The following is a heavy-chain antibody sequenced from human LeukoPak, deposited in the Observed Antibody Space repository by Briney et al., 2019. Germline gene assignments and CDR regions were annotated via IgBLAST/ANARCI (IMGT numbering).Heavy chain of an antibody. CDR2: IYSGGST. V-gene: IGHV3-66*01. J-gene: IGHJ2*01. Sequence: GGSLRLSCAASGFTFSDYYMSWIRQAPGKGLEWVSVIYSGGSTYYADSVKGRFTISRDNSKNTLYPQMNSLRAEDTAVYYCARTRGDSSGYYYVWYFDLWGRGTLVTVSS. D-gene: IGHD3-22*01. CDR1: GFTFSDYY. CDR3: ARTRGDSSGYYYVWYFDL.